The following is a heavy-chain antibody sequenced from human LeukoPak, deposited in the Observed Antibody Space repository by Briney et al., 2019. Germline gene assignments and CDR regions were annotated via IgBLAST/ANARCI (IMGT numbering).Heavy chain of an antibody. V-gene: IGHV4-38-2*01. J-gene: IGHJ3*02. CDR2: LYHSGST. CDR1: GYSIGSGHY. D-gene: IGHD4-17*01. CDR3: ARTVTVTPNDAFDI. Sequence: PSETLSLTCAVSGYSIGSGHYWGWIRQPPGKGLEWIGSLYHSGSTYYNPSLESRVTISVDKSKNQFSLRLTSVTAADTAIYYCARTVTVTPNDAFDIWGQGTMVTVPS.